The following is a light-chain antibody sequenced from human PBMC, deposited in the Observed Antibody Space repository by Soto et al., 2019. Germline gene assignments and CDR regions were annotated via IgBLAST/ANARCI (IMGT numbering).Light chain of an antibody. CDR1: SGHSSNA. CDR2: LNSDGSH. Sequence: QSVLTQSPSASASLGASVKLTCTLSSGHSSNAIAWHQQQPEKGPRDLMKLNSDGSHSKGDGIPDRFSGSSSGAERYLTISSLQSEDEADYYCQTWGTGIVVFGGGTKLTVL. J-gene: IGLJ2*01. V-gene: IGLV4-69*01. CDR3: QTWGTGIVV.